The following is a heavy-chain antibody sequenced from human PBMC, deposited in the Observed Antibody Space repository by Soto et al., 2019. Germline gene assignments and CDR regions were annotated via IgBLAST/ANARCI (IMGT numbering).Heavy chain of an antibody. J-gene: IGHJ4*02. D-gene: IGHD6-13*01. V-gene: IGHV4-31*03. CDR3: AGYSSRWYYFDY. Sequence: PSETLSLTCTVSGGSISSGGYYWSWIRQHPGKGLEWIGYIYYSGSTYYNPSLKSRVTISVDTSKNQFSLKLSSVTAADTAVYYCAGYSSRWYYFDYWGQGTLVTVSS. CDR1: GGSISSGGYY. CDR2: IYYSGST.